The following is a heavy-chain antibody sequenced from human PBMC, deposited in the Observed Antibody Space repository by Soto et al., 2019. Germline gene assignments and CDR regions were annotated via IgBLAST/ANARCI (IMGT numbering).Heavy chain of an antibody. V-gene: IGHV3-33*01. Sequence: QVQLVESGGGVVQPGRSLRLSCAASGFTFSNYGMHWVRQAPGKGLEWVAFIWYDASNKYYADSVKGRFTISRDNSNNTLYLKMISLRAEDSAVYFFARDVAVSWGQGTLVTVSS. CDR3: ARDVAVS. CDR1: GFTFSNYG. J-gene: IGHJ4*02. CDR2: IWYDASNK.